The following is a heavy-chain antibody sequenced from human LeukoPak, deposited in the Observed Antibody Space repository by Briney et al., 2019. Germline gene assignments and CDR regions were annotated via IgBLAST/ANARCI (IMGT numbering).Heavy chain of an antibody. J-gene: IGHJ4*02. CDR3: ANTAGYKVY. D-gene: IGHD1-14*01. V-gene: IGHV3-30*02. CDR2: IRYDGINE. CDR1: GYTFSSFSSYG. Sequence: GGSLRLSCVASGYTFSSFSSYGLLWVRQGPGKGLEWVAFIRYDGINEYYADSVKGRFTISRDNSKNTLYLQINSLRPEDTAVYYWANTAGYKVYWGQGTLGTVSS.